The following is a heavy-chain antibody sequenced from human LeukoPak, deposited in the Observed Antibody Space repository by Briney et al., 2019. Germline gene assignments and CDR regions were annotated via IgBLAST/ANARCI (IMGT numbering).Heavy chain of an antibody. D-gene: IGHD1-26*01. Sequence: GGSLRLSCAASGFTFSSYAMSWVRQAPGKGLEWVAVISYDGSNKYYADSVKGRFTISRDNSKNTLYLQMNSLRAEDTAVYYCAKDRGSSPYYYYGMDVWGQGTTVTVSS. CDR3: AKDRGSSPYYYYGMDV. J-gene: IGHJ6*02. CDR2: ISYDGSNK. V-gene: IGHV3-30*18. CDR1: GFTFSSYA.